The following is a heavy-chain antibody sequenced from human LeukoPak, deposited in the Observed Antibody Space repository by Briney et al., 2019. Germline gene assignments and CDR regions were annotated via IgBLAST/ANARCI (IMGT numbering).Heavy chain of an antibody. Sequence: PGGALRLSCAASGFTFSSYAVTWIRQAPEKGLEWISSISGGGGNIEYADSAKGRFTISIDNSKNTLYLQMDSLRVDDTAVYYCGRHPNGNYVGAFDFWGRGTMVTVSS. CDR1: GFTFSSYA. CDR2: ISGGGGNI. V-gene: IGHV3-23*01. J-gene: IGHJ3*01. CDR3: GRHPNGNYVGAFDF. D-gene: IGHD4-17*01.